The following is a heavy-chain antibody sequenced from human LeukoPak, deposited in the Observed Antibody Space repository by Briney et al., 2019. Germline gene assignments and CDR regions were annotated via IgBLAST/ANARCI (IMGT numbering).Heavy chain of an antibody. CDR2: FDPEDGET. V-gene: IGHV1-24*01. D-gene: IGHD1-26*01. J-gene: IGHJ4*02. CDR1: GYNLTELS. Sequence: ASVKVSCKVSGYNLTELSMHWVRQAPGKGLEWMGGFDPEDGETIYAQKFQGRVTMTEDTSTDTAYMELSSLRSEDTAVYYCATQVRIVGATGVDYWGQGTLVTVSS. CDR3: ATQVRIVGATGVDY.